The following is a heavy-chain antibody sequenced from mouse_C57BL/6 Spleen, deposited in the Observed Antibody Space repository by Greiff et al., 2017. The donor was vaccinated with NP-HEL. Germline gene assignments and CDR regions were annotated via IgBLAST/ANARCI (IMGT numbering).Heavy chain of an antibody. CDR3: AREDDYDGGGLDY. CDR1: GFTFSSYA. D-gene: IGHD2-4*01. V-gene: IGHV5-4*01. Sequence: VQLQQSGGGLVKPGGSLKLSCAASGFTFSSYAMSWVRQTPEKRLEWVATISDGGSYTYYPDNVKGRFTISRDNAKNNLYLQMSHLKSEDTAMYYCAREDDYDGGGLDYWGQGTTLTVSS. J-gene: IGHJ2*01. CDR2: ISDGGSYT.